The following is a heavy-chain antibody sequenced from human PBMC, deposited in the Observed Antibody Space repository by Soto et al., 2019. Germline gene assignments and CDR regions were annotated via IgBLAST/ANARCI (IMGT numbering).Heavy chain of an antibody. Sequence: EVPLLESGGGLVQPGGSLRLSFAASGFTFSHFAMSWVRQAPGKGLEWVSTLSGGDDSTYYADSVKDRFTISRDNSKNTLYLQLNSLRAEDTAVYYCAKKYHYGSGTYLYYFDYWGQGTLVTVSS. V-gene: IGHV3-23*01. D-gene: IGHD3-10*01. CDR1: GFTFSHFA. J-gene: IGHJ4*02. CDR3: AKKYHYGSGTYLYYFDY. CDR2: LSGGDDST.